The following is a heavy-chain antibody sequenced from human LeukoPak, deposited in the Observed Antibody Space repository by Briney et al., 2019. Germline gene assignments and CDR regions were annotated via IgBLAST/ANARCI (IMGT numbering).Heavy chain of an antibody. Sequence: ASVKVSCKASGYTFTDYTMHWLRQAPGQRLDWMGWINGGSGNTKYSPEFQGKVTITRDTSASTAYMELSSLRSEDTAVYYCANPRYDSSGYYYVDWGQGTLVTVSS. CDR1: GYTFTDYT. CDR3: ANPRYDSSGYYYVD. CDR2: INGGSGNT. J-gene: IGHJ4*02. V-gene: IGHV1-3*01. D-gene: IGHD3-22*01.